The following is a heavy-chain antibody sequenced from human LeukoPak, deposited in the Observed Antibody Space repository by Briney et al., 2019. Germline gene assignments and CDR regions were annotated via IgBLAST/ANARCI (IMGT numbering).Heavy chain of an antibody. Sequence: PSETLFLTCTVSGGSISSGGYYWSWIRQHPGKGLEWIGYIYYSGSTYYNPSLKSRVTISVDTSKNQFSLKLSSVTAADTAVYYCARDPGPRSIAAAGHRYYYYMDVWGKGTTVTVSS. CDR3: ARDPGPRSIAAAGHRYYYYMDV. CDR1: GGSISSGGYY. D-gene: IGHD6-13*01. CDR2: IYYSGST. V-gene: IGHV4-31*03. J-gene: IGHJ6*03.